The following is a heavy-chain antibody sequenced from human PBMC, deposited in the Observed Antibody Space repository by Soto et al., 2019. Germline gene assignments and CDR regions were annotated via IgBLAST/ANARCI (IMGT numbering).Heavy chain of an antibody. D-gene: IGHD2-2*01. CDR2: INPNSGGT. CDR1: GYTFTGYY. J-gene: IGHJ5*02. Sequence: ASVKVSCKXSGYTFTGYYMHWVRQAPGQGLEWMGWINPNSGGTNYAQKFQGRVTMTRDTSISTAYMELSRLRSDDTAVYYCARDNPPFVVVPAAHKNWFDPWGQGTLVTVSS. CDR3: ARDNPPFVVVPAAHKNWFDP. V-gene: IGHV1-2*02.